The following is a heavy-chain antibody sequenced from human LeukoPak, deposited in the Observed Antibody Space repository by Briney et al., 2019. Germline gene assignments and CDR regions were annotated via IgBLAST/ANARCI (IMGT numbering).Heavy chain of an antibody. CDR1: GGSISSYY. Sequence: SETLSLTCTVSGGSISSYYWSWIRQPPGKGLEWIGYIYYSGSTNYNPSLKSRVTISVDTSKNQFSLKLSSVTAADTAAYYCARAANYYDSSGYQIVGAFDIWGQGTMVTVSS. V-gene: IGHV4-59*01. J-gene: IGHJ3*02. CDR2: IYYSGST. D-gene: IGHD3-22*01. CDR3: ARAANYYDSSGYQIVGAFDI.